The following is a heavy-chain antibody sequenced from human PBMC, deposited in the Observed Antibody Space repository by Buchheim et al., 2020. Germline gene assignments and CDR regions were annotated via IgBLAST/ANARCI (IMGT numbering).Heavy chain of an antibody. J-gene: IGHJ4*02. CDR3: AREMIYCGGDYNDY. Sequence: EVQLVESGGGLVQPGGSLRLSCAASGFTFSNYYMNWVRQAPGKGLEWVAYINTRGEVMYSDSVGGRFTVSRDNANNSLYLRMNTLRVEDRARYYWAREMIYCGGDYNDYWGKGTL. CDR2: INTRGEV. CDR1: GFTFSNYY. D-gene: IGHD2-21*01. V-gene: IGHV3-48*03.